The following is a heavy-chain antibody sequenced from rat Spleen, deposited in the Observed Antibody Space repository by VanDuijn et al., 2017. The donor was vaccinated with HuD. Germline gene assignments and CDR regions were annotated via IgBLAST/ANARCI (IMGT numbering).Heavy chain of an antibody. V-gene: IGHV3-1*01. CDR1: GYSITSNY. Sequence: EVQLQESGPGLVKPSQSLSLPCSVTGYSITSNYWGWIRKFPGNKMEWIGHISYSGSTTYNPSLKSRISITRDTSTNHFFLQVNSVTTEDTATYYCARSDGTHYYLPFANWGQGTVVTVSS. D-gene: IGHD1-12*02. CDR2: ISYSGST. J-gene: IGHJ3*01. CDR3: ARSDGTHYYLPFAN.